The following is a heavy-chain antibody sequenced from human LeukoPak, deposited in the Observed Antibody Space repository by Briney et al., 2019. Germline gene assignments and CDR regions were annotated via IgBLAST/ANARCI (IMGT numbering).Heavy chain of an antibody. D-gene: IGHD2/OR15-2a*01. V-gene: IGHV3-23*01. J-gene: IGHJ4*02. CDR2: IRGDGATK. Sequence: QSGGSLRLSCAASGFTFTGYAMNWVRQAPGKGLEWVSAIRGDGATKFYADSVKGRFTVSRDNSKNTLYLQMNSLRAEDTAVYYCAKDQYRDYFRGADYWGQGTLVTVSS. CDR1: GFTFTGYA. CDR3: AKDQYRDYFRGADY.